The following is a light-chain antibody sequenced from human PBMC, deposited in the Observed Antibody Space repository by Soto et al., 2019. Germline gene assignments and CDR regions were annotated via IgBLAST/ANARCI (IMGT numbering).Light chain of an antibody. CDR3: QKYKNWTPPFT. J-gene: IGKJ3*01. CDR1: QSVSSN. CDR2: GAS. Sequence: EIVMTQSPATLSVSPGERATLSCRASQSVSSNLAWYQQKPGQAPRLLIYGASTRYTGIPARFSGSGSGTEFTLTIRSLQSEDSAVYYCQKYKNWTPPFTFGPGNKVDI. V-gene: IGKV3D-15*01.